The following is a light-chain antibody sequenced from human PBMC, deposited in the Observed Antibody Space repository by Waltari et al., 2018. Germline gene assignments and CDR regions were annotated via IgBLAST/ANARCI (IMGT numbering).Light chain of an antibody. CDR1: ALPKQY. CDR3: QSADSSGIPVI. J-gene: IGLJ2*01. CDR2: KDS. V-gene: IGLV3-25*03. Sequence: SYELTQPPSVSVSPGQTARITCSGDALPKQYAFCYQQKPGQAPVVVIYKDSERPSGIPERFSGSSSGTTVTLTISGVQAEDEADYHCQSADSSGIPVIFGGGTRLTVL.